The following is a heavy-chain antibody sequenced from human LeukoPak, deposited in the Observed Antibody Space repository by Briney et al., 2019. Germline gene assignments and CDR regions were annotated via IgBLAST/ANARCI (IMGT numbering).Heavy chain of an antibody. Sequence: SQTLSLTYTVSGGSISSGDYYWSGLRQPPGKGLEWRGYLYYCGSTYYNPSLKSRVTISVDTSKNQFTLKLSSLTAADTAVYYCARGGQLAYSNYYFDYWGQGTLVTVSS. CDR3: ARGGQLAYSNYYFDY. J-gene: IGHJ4*02. D-gene: IGHD6-6*01. CDR1: GGSISSGDYY. CDR2: LYYCGST. V-gene: IGHV4-30-4*08.